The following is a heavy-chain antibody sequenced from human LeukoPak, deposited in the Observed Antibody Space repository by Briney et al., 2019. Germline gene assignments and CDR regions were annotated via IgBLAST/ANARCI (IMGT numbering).Heavy chain of an antibody. CDR1: GFSLRNYS. J-gene: IGHJ4*02. D-gene: IGHD7-27*01. V-gene: IGHV3-48*01. CDR2: VSSSTTAN. CDR3: ARGSDTGTSRFDY. Sequence: GGSKRLSCAASGFSLRNYSMHCVRQAPGKGLEWVSAVSSSTTANYYAGSVKGRFTISRDNARNSLYLQMSSLRADDTAVYYCARGSDTGTSRFDYWGQGTLVTVSS.